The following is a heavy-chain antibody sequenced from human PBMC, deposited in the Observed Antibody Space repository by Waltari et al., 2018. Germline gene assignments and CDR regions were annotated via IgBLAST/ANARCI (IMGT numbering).Heavy chain of an antibody. J-gene: IGHJ6*03. CDR3: AKRYSYHYYYYYMDV. CDR1: GFSFTSYA. V-gene: IGHV3-23*03. D-gene: IGHD5-18*01. Sequence: VQLVESGGGLLQPGGSLKLPCSASGFSFTSYAMNWVGQAPGKGVEWVSVIYSGGSTYNADSVKGRFTIARDNAKNTLYLQMNSLRAEDTAVYYCAKRYSYHYYYYYMDVWGKGTTVTVSS. CDR2: IYSGGST.